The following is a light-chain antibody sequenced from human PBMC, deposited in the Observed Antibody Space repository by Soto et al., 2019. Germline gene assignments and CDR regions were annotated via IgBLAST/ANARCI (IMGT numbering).Light chain of an antibody. CDR1: SSDVGGYNY. V-gene: IGLV2-14*01. Sequence: QSALTQPASVSGSPGQSITISCTGTSSDVGGYNYVSWYQQHPDKAPKLMIYDVSNRPSGVSNRFSGSKSGNTASLTISGLQAEDEADYYCSSYTSRVVFGGGTKLTVL. J-gene: IGLJ2*01. CDR3: SSYTSRVV. CDR2: DVS.